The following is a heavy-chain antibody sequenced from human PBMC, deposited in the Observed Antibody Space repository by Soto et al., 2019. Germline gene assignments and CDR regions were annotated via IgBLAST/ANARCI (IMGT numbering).Heavy chain of an antibody. J-gene: IGHJ6*01. CDR3: ARVGRDYVDSIYYYGMYV. Sequence: QLQLQESGPGLVKPSETLSLTCTVSGGSISSYYWSWIRQPPGKGLEWIGYIYYSGSTNYNPSLKSRVTISVDTSKHQLSLKVSSVTAADTAVYYCARVGRDYVDSIYYYGMYVCGQGSTVTVSS. V-gene: IGHV4-59*01. D-gene: IGHD4-17*01. CDR1: GGSISSYY. CDR2: IYYSGST.